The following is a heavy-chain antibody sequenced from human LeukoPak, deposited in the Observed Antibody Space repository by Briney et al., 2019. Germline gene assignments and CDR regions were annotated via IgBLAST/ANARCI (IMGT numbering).Heavy chain of an antibody. CDR2: IWYDGSNK. V-gene: IGHV3-33*06. CDR1: GFTFSSYG. J-gene: IGHJ4*02. D-gene: IGHD6-19*01. Sequence: PGGSLRLSCAASGFTFSSYGMHWVRQAPGKGLEWVAVIWYDGSNKYYADSVKGRFTISRDNSKNTLYLQMNSLRAEDTAVYYCAKFTRSGDFDYWGQGTLVTVSS. CDR3: AKFTRSGDFDY.